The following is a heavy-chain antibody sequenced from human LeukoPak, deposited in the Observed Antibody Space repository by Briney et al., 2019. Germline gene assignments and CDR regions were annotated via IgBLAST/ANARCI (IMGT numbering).Heavy chain of an antibody. CDR3: AKSQRYGSGSYNWFDP. Sequence: GRSLRLSCAASGFTFDDYAMHWVRQAPGKGLEWVSGISWNSGSIGYADSVKGRFTISRDNAKNSLYLQMNSLRAEDTALYYCAKSQRYGSGSYNWFDPWGQGTLVTVSS. V-gene: IGHV3-9*01. CDR1: GFTFDDYA. J-gene: IGHJ5*02. CDR2: ISWNSGSI. D-gene: IGHD3-10*01.